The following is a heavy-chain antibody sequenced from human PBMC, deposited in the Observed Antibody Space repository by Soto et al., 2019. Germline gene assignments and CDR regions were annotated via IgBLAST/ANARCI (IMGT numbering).Heavy chain of an antibody. D-gene: IGHD3-3*02. CDR2: IMPVFSTP. CDR3: ARDKDRQQLGGNYYYIMDV. J-gene: IGHJ6*01. Sequence: QVQLVQSGAEVKKPGSSVKVSCKTSGGTFRTSAISWVRQAPGQGLEWMGGIMPVFSTPDYAQKFQGRVTITADESTGTAYMELSSLRSDDTAVYSCARDKDRQQLGGNYYYIMDVWGQGTTVTVSS. CDR1: GGTFRTSA. V-gene: IGHV1-69*12.